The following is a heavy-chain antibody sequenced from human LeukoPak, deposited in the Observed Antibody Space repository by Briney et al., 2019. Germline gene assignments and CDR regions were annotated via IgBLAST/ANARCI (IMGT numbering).Heavy chain of an antibody. CDR1: GFTFSSYA. V-gene: IGHV3-30*14. CDR2: ISYDGSNK. J-gene: IGHJ4*02. D-gene: IGHD3-10*01. Sequence: GGSLRLSCAASGFTFSSYAMHGVRQAPGKGLEGVAIISYDGSNKYYAESVKGRFTISRDNSKNTLYLLMNSLRAEDTAVYYCARIKREDGDVGNWGQGTLVTVSS. CDR3: ARIKREDGDVGN.